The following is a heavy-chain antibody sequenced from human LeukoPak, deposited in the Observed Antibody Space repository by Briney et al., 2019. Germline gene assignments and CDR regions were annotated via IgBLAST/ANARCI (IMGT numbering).Heavy chain of an antibody. J-gene: IGHJ6*03. V-gene: IGHV1-18*01. Sequence: ASVKVSCKASGYTFTSYGISWVRQAPGQGLEWMGWISAYNGNTNYAQKLQGRVTMTTDTSTSTAYMELRSLRSDDTAVYYCARGPPVIVLRFLEWRDYYYMDVWGKGTTVTVSS. D-gene: IGHD3-3*01. CDR2: ISAYNGNT. CDR3: ARGPPVIVLRFLEWRDYYYMDV. CDR1: GYTFTSYG.